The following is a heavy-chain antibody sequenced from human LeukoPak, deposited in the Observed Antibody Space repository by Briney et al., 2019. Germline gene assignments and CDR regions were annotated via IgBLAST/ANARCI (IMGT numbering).Heavy chain of an antibody. Sequence: GGSLRLSCAASGFTFSSYSVNWVRQAPGKGLEWVSSISSSSIHIYYADSVKGRFTISRENAKNSLYLQMNSLRAEDTAVYYCARDRQTGHFDYWGQGTLVTVSS. D-gene: IGHD1-1*01. V-gene: IGHV3-21*01. J-gene: IGHJ4*02. CDR1: GFTFSSYS. CDR2: ISSSSIHI. CDR3: ARDRQTGHFDY.